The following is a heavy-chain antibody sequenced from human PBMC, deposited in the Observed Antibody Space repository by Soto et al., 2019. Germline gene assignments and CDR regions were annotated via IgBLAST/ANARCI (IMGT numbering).Heavy chain of an antibody. J-gene: IGHJ6*02. V-gene: IGHV3-53*01. D-gene: IGHD3-10*01. Sequence: VHLMESGGGLIQPGGSLRLSCAASGLTVGDNYMSWVRQAPGMGLEWVSAIYYNGTTYYADSVKGRFTISRDTSKNTLSLQMDSLRVEDTAVYYCVRPLSSGRNYGKDVWGQGTTATVSS. CDR3: VRPLSSGRNYGKDV. CDR1: GLTVGDNY. CDR2: IYYNGTT.